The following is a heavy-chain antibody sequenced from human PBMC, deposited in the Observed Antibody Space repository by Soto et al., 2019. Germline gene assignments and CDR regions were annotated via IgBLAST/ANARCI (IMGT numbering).Heavy chain of an antibody. D-gene: IGHD6-13*01. J-gene: IGHJ4*02. CDR3: AKMVSRIAAAGPTYFDY. CDR1: GFTFSSYA. V-gene: IGHV3-23*01. CDR2: ISGSGGST. Sequence: PGGSLRLPCAASGFTFSSYAMSWVRQAPGKGLEWVSAISGSGGSTYYADSVKGRFTISRDNSKNTLYLQMNSLRAEDTAVYYCAKMVSRIAAAGPTYFDYWGQGTLVTVSS.